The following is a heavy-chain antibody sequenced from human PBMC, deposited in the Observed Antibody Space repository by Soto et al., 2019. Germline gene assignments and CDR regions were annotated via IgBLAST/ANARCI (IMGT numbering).Heavy chain of an antibody. Sequence: EVQLVESGGGLVKPGGSLRVSCAASGVTFSSYSMNWVRQAPGKGLEWVSSISSSSSYIYYADSVKGRFTISRDNAKNSLYLQMNSLRAEDTAVYYCARDHCSSTSYYGLWGQGTLVTVSS. CDR1: GVTFSSYS. J-gene: IGHJ4*02. CDR2: ISSSSSYI. CDR3: ARDHCSSTSYYGL. V-gene: IGHV3-21*01. D-gene: IGHD2-2*01.